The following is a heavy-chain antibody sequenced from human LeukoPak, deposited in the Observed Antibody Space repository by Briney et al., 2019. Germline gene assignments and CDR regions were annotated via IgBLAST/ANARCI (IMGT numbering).Heavy chain of an antibody. D-gene: IGHD3-10*01. Sequence: ASVKVSCKASGGTFSSYAISWVRQAPGQGLEWMGGIIPIFGTANYAQKYQGRVTITADESTSSAYRELSSLRSEDTAVYYCARDRVDNMDVWGKGTTVTISS. V-gene: IGHV1-69*13. CDR2: IIPIFGTA. J-gene: IGHJ6*03. CDR3: ARDRVDNMDV. CDR1: GGTFSSYA.